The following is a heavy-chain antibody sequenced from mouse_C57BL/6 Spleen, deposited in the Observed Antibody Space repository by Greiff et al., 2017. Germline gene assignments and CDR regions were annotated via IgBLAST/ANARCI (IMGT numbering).Heavy chain of an antibody. CDR1: GYTFTSYW. D-gene: IGHD1-1*01. CDR2: IYPGSGST. CDR3: ARGGYGSRNFDY. Sequence: VKLQQPGAELVKPGASVKMSCKASGYTFTSYWITWVKQRPGQGLEWIGDIYPGSGSTNYNEKFKSKATLTVDTSSSTAYMQLSSLTSEDSAVYYCARGGYGSRNFDYWGQGTTLTVSS. J-gene: IGHJ2*01. V-gene: IGHV1-55*01.